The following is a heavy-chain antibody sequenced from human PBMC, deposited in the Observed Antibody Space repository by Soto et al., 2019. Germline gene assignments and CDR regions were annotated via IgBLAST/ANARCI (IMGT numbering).Heavy chain of an antibody. D-gene: IGHD2-2*01. CDR2: ISWNSGSI. CDR3: AKGTWYQLLLFSHFDY. CDR1: GFTFDDYA. V-gene: IGHV3-9*01. Sequence: EVQLVESGGGLVQPGRSLRLSCAASGFTFDDYAMHWVRQAPGKGLEWVSGISWNSGSIGYADSVKGRLTISRDNAKNSLDLQMNSLRAEDTSLYYCAKGTWYQLLLFSHFDYWGQGTLVTVSS. J-gene: IGHJ4*02.